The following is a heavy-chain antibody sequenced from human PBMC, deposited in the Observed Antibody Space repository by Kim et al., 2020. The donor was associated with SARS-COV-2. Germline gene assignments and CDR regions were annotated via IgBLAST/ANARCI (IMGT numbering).Heavy chain of an antibody. V-gene: IGHV3-23*01. CDR1: GFTFSSYA. CDR3: AKEMVWYRLERQGGFDY. D-gene: IGHD1-1*01. CDR2: ISGSGGST. J-gene: IGHJ4*02. Sequence: GGSLRLSCAASGFTFSSYAMSWVRQAPGKGLEWVSAISGSGGSTYYADSVKGRFTISRDNSKNTLYLQMNSLRAEDTAVYYCAKEMVWYRLERQGGFDYWGQGTLVTVSS.